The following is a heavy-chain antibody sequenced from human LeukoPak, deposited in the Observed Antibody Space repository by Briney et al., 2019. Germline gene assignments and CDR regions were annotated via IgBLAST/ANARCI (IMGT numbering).Heavy chain of an antibody. V-gene: IGHV4-59*01. J-gene: IGHJ6*02. CDR2: IYYSGST. CDR1: GGSISSYY. D-gene: IGHD5-18*01. CDR3: ARDRIQLDMDNYYGMDV. Sequence: SETLSLTCTVSGGSISSYYGSCIRQPRGKGLEWIGYIYYSGSTNYNPSLKSRVTISVDTSKNQFSLKLSSVTAADTAVYYCARDRIQLDMDNYYGMDVWGQGTTVTVSS.